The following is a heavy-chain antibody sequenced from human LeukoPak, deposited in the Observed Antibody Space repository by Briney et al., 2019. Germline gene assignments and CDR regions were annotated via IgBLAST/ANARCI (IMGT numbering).Heavy chain of an antibody. J-gene: IGHJ6*02. Sequence: GGSLRLSCAASGFTFSSYWMSWVRQAPGKGLEWVANIKQDGSEKYYVDSVKGRFTISRDNAKNSLYLQMNSLRAEDTAVYYCARDFGTMVRGVIVLLDYYYYYGMDVWGQGTTVTVSS. CDR2: IKQDGSEK. CDR3: ARDFGTMVRGVIVLLDYYYYYGMDV. V-gene: IGHV3-7*01. CDR1: GFTFSSYW. D-gene: IGHD3-10*01.